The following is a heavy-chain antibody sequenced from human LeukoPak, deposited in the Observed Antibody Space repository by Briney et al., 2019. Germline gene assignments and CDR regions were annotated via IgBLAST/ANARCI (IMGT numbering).Heavy chain of an antibody. Sequence: GGSLRLSCAASGFTFSSYSMNWVRQAPGKGLEWVSYISSSSSTIYYADSVKGRFTISRDNAKNSLYLQMNSLRAEDTAVYYCAREDPELWFGEPHFDYWGQGTLVTVSS. D-gene: IGHD3-10*01. V-gene: IGHV3-48*01. J-gene: IGHJ4*02. CDR3: AREDPELWFGEPHFDY. CDR2: ISSSSSTI. CDR1: GFTFSSYS.